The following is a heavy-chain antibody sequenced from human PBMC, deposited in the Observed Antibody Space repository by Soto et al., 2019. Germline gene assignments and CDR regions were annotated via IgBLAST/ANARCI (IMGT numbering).Heavy chain of an antibody. CDR2: INPSGGTT. CDR3: ARGRLVGGPFAPLDY. Sequence: QVHLVQSGAEVKEPGASVKVSCKASGXXXXXXXXXXXXXXXXXXXXXMAIINPSGGTTDYAQKFQSRLTMTRDTSTSTGYXDLSSLTXXDTXVXXXARGRLVGGPFAPLDYWGQGTLVTVSS. V-gene: IGHV1-46*01. CDR1: GXXXXXXX. J-gene: IGHJ4*02. D-gene: IGHD1-26*01.